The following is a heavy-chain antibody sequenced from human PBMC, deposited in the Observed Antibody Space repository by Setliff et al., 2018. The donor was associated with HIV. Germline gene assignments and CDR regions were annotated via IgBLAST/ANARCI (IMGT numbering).Heavy chain of an antibody. CDR3: SRSGVPPYYYYGMDV. CDR1: GYTFTTYG. D-gene: IGHD3-10*01. J-gene: IGHJ6*02. Sequence: ASVKVSCKASGYTFTTYGVNWVRQAPGQGLEWMGWINSYNGNTRFAQKFQGRVTMTTDTSTTTAFMELGSLKADDTGIYYCSRSGVPPYYYYGMDVWGQGTTVTVSS. CDR2: INSYNGNT. V-gene: IGHV1-18*04.